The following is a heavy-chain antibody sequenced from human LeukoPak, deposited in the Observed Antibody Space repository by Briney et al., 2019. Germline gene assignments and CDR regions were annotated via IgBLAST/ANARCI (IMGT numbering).Heavy chain of an antibody. CDR2: IFGSGNT. D-gene: IGHD6-13*01. V-gene: IGHV4-59*11. CDR1: GASFNSHY. CDR3: ASRPAGSTWYGVFDY. J-gene: IGHJ4*02. Sequence: SETLSLTCTVSGASFNSHYWSWIRQPPGKTLEWIGYIFGSGNTDYNPSLKSRVTMSLDTSRNQFSLKMNSVTAADTALYYCASRPAGSTWYGVFDYWSQGTLVTVS.